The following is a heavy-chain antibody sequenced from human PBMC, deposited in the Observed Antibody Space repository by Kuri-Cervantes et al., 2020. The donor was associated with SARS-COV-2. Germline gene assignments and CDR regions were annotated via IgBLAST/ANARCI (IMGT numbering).Heavy chain of an antibody. V-gene: IGHV1-18*01. CDR2: ISAYNGNT. J-gene: IGHJ3*02. CDR1: GYTFTSYG. CDR3: ARGEGAAPDLDAFDI. Sequence: ASVKVFCKAAGYTFTSYGISWVRQAPGQGLEWMGWISAYNGNTNYAQKLQGRVTMTTDTSTSTAYMELRSLRSDDTAVYYCARGEGAAPDLDAFDIWGQGTMVTVSS. D-gene: IGHD1-26*01.